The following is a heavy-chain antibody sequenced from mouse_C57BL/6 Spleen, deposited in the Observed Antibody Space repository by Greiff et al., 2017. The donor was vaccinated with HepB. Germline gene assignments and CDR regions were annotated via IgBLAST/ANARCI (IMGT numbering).Heavy chain of an antibody. CDR3: ASVYDFSWFTY. CDR2: ISNGGGST. CDR1: GFSFSAYY. D-gene: IGHD2-4*01. J-gene: IGHJ3*01. V-gene: IGHV5-12*01. Sequence: EVMLVESGGGLVQPGGSLKLSCAASGFSFSAYYMYWVRQTPEKRLEWVAYISNGGGSTYYPDTIKGRFTISRDNAKHTLYLQMSRLKSEDTAMYYCASVYDFSWFTYWGQGTLVTVSA.